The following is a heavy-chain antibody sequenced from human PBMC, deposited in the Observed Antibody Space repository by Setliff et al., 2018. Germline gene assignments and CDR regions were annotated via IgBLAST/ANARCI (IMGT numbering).Heavy chain of an antibody. CDR3: VKDSNAMVRGGLDY. Sequence: SLKISCAASGFTFDDYAVNWVRQALGKGLEWVAGISWNSGSIHYADSVKGRFTISRDNAKNSLYLQMNSLRPEDTALYYCVKDSNAMVRGGLDYWGQGTLVTVSS. CDR2: ISWNSGSI. V-gene: IGHV3-9*01. CDR1: GFTFDDYA. J-gene: IGHJ4*02. D-gene: IGHD3-10*01.